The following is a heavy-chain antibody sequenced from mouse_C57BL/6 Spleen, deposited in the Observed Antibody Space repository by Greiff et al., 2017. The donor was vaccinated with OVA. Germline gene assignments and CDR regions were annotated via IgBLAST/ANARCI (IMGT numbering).Heavy chain of an antibody. D-gene: IGHD2-1*01. CDR3: TRYGNYSYAMDY. CDR2: IDPEDGDT. V-gene: IGHV14-2*01. CDR1: GFNITNYY. Sequence: VQLKQSGAELVKPGASVKLSCTASGFNITNYYMHWVKQRPEQGLEWIGRIDPEDGDTKYAPKFQGKATITADTSSNTAYLQLSSLTSEDTAVYYCTRYGNYSYAMDYWGQGTSVTVSA. J-gene: IGHJ4*01.